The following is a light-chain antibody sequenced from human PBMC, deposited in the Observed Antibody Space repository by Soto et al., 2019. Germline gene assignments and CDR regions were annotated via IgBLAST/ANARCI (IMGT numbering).Light chain of an antibody. CDR3: QQYYSTPIT. CDR2: DAS. Sequence: DNVLTQSPDTLSLSPGERATLSCRASQSVSTYLAWYQQKPGQAPRLLIYDASDRATGIPARFSGSGSGTDFTLTISSLQAEDVAVYYCQQYYSTPITFGQGTRLEIK. CDR1: QSVSTY. V-gene: IGKV3-11*01. J-gene: IGKJ5*01.